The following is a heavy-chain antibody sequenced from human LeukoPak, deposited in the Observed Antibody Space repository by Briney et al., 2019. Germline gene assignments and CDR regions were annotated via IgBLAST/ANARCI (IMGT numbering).Heavy chain of an antibody. J-gene: IGHJ2*01. CDR2: IGIAGDT. V-gene: IGHV3-13*01. CDR1: GFTFSSYD. D-gene: IGHD3-10*01. Sequence: GGSLRLSCAASGFTFSSYDIHWVRQVSGKGLEWVSAIGIAGDTYYLDSVKGRFTISRENAKNSLYLQMNSLRVGDTAVYYCARGQLVRAGYFDLWGRGTLVTVSS. CDR3: ARGQLVRAGYFDL.